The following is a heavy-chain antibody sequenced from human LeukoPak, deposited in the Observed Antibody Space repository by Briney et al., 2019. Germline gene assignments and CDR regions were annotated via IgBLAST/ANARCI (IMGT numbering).Heavy chain of an antibody. J-gene: IGHJ4*02. V-gene: IGHV4-34*01. D-gene: IGHD5-18*01. CDR3: ARDFDTAFDY. CDR2: INHSGST. CDR1: GGSFSGYY. Sequence: SETLSLTCAVYGGSFSGYYWSWIRQPPGKGLEWIGEINHSGSTNYNPSLKSRVTISVDTSKNQFSLKLSSVTAADTAVYYCARDFDTAFDYWGQGTLVTVSS.